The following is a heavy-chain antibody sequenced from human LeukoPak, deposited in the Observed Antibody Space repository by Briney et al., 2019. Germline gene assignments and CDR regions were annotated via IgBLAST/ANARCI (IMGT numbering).Heavy chain of an antibody. CDR3: ARPGTTGTTGAFDI. V-gene: IGHV4-30-2*01. CDR1: GGSISSGGYY. Sequence: PSETLSLTCTVSGGSISSGGYYWSWIRQPPGKGLEWIGYIYHSGSTYYNPSLKSRVTISVDRSKNQFSLKLSSVTAADTAVYYCARPGTTGTTGAFDIWGQGTMVTVSS. J-gene: IGHJ3*02. CDR2: IYHSGST. D-gene: IGHD1-1*01.